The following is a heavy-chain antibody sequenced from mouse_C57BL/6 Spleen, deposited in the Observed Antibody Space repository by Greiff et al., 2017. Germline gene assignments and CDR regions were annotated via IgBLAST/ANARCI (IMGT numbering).Heavy chain of an antibody. CDR1: GYAFSSYW. D-gene: IGHD2-1*01. V-gene: IGHV1-80*01. CDR2: IYPGDGDT. CDR3: ARERNGNYYFDY. Sequence: VQLQQSGAELVKPGASVKISCKASGYAFSSYWMNWVQQRPGKGLEWIGQIYPGDGDTNYNGKFKGKATLTADKSSSTAYMQLSSLTSEDSAVYFCARERNGNYYFDYWGQGTTLTVSS. J-gene: IGHJ2*01.